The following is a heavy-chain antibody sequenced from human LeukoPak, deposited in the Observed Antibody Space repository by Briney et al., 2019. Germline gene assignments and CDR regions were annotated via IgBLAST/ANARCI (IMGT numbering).Heavy chain of an antibody. J-gene: IGHJ4*02. Sequence: GGSLRLSCAASGSTFSTYPMDWVRQAPGKGLEWVTSISSSSSYIYYADSVKGRFTISRDNAKNSLYLQMNSLRAEDTAVYYCASFGGRIAVAGSDYWGQGTLVTVSS. CDR1: GSTFSTYP. CDR2: ISSSSSYI. CDR3: ASFGGRIAVAGSDY. D-gene: IGHD6-19*01. V-gene: IGHV3-21*01.